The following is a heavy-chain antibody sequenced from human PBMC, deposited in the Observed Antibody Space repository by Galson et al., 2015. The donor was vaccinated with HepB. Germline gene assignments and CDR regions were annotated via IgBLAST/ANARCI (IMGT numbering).Heavy chain of an antibody. CDR3: ARRISLVRGIITKPDYYYGVDV. J-gene: IGHJ6*02. Sequence: SLRLSCAASEFTFSSYWMNWVRQAPGKGLEWVANINPDGSEKYYVAPLKGRFTISRDNAKNSLYLQMDSLRAEDTAVYYCARRISLVRGIITKPDYYYGVDVWGQGTTVTVAS. CDR1: EFTFSSYW. D-gene: IGHD3-10*01. V-gene: IGHV3-7*03. CDR2: INPDGSEK.